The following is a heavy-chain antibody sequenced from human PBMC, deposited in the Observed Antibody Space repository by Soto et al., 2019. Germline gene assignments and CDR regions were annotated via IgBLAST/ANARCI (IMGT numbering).Heavy chain of an antibody. J-gene: IGHJ4*02. Sequence: EVQLVQSGGGSVQTGGSLRLSCAASGFTFTNYWMHWVRQVPGKGLVWVARIDGIGTGTSYSDSVRGRFTISRDNAENMLYLQMNSLRAEDTAVYYCTTVFEYWGRGTLVTVSS. CDR2: IDGIGTGT. V-gene: IGHV3-74*01. CDR1: GFTFTNYW. CDR3: TTVFEY.